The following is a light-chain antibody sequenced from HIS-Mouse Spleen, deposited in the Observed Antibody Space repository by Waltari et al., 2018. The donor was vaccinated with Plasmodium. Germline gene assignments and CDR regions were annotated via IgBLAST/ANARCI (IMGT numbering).Light chain of an antibody. V-gene: IGKV3-20*01. CDR2: GAS. J-gene: IGKJ2*01. CDR3: QQYGSSPYT. CDR1: QSVSSSY. Sequence: EIVLTQSPGTLSLSPGERATLPCRASQSVSSSYLAWYQQKPGQAPRLLIYGASSMATGIPDRFSGSGSGTDFTLTISRLEPEDFAVYYCQQYGSSPYTFGQGTKL.